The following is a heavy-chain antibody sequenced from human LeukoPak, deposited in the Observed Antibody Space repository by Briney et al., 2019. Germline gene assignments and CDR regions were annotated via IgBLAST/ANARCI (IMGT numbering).Heavy chain of an antibody. D-gene: IGHD3-10*01. CDR3: ARDMYYYGSGSYYNVRPFDY. Sequence: PSETLSLTCTVSGGSISSSSYYWGWIRQPPGKGLEWIGSIYYSGSTYYNPSLKSRVTISVDTSKNQFSLKLSSVTAADTAVYYCARDMYYYGSGSYYNVRPFDYWGQGTLVTVSS. CDR2: IYYSGST. J-gene: IGHJ4*02. CDR1: GGSISSSSYY. V-gene: IGHV4-39*07.